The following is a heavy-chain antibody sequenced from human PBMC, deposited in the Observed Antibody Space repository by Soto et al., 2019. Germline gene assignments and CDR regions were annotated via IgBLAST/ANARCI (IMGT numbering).Heavy chain of an antibody. J-gene: IGHJ6*02. CDR1: GFTFTTHA. Sequence: GGSLRLSCVASGFTFTTHAMSWVRQSPGKGLECVSTFSGSGGNIYYAEAVKGRLTISRDDSKNTLYLQMNSLRVEDTAVYYCAKDPPWTVGPLAMDVWGQGTTVNVSS. D-gene: IGHD3-10*01. V-gene: IGHV3-23*01. CDR2: FSGSGGNI. CDR3: AKDPPWTVGPLAMDV.